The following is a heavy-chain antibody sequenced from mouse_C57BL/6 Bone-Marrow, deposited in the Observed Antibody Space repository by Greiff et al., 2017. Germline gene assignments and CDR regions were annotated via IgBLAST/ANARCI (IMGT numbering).Heavy chain of an antibody. J-gene: IGHJ1*03. CDR2: IYPNSGGT. Sequence: QVQLQQPGAELVKPGASVKLSCKASGYTFTSYWMHWVKQRPGRGLEWIGRIYPNSGGTKYNEKFKSKATLTVDKPSSTAYMQLSSLTSEYSAVYYCARGYYYGSRYGWEFDVWGTGTTVTVSS. D-gene: IGHD1-1*01. CDR1: GYTFTSYW. V-gene: IGHV1-72*01. CDR3: ARGYYYGSRYGWEFDV.